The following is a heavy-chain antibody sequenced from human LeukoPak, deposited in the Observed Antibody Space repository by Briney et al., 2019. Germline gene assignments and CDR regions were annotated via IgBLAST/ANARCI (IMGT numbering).Heavy chain of an antibody. CDR2: INPSGGST. J-gene: IGHJ6*03. CDR1: GYTFTNYY. CDR3: AMGYSSSWYESLPEDYYYYMDV. Sequence: GASVKVSCKASGYTFTNYYIHWVRQAPGQGLEWMGIINPSGGSTNYAQKFQGRVTMTRDMSTSTVYMELSSLRSEDTALYFCAMGYSSSWYESLPEDYYYYMDVWGKGTTVTVSS. D-gene: IGHD6-13*01. V-gene: IGHV1-46*01.